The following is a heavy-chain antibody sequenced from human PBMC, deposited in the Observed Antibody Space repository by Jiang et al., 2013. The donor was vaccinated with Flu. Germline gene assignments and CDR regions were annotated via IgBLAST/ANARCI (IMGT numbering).Heavy chain of an antibody. D-gene: IGHD6-13*01. CDR3: ARVFSSSWYYYFDY. J-gene: IGHJ4*02. V-gene: IGHV4-59*01. Sequence: QLVESGPGLVKPSETLSLTCTVSGGSISSYYWSWIRQPPGKGLEWIGYIYYSGSTNYNPSLKSRVTISVDTSKNQFSLKLSSVTAADTAVYYCARVFSSSWYYYFDYWGQGTLVTVSS. CDR2: IYYSGST. CDR1: GGSISSYY.